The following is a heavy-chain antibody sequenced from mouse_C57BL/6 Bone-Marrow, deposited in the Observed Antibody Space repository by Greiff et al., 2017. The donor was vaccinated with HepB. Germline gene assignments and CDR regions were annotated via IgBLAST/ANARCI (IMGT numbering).Heavy chain of an antibody. CDR1: GYSITSGYY. CDR3: ARAFYYYGSSYVENAMDY. Sequence: VQLKQSGPGLVKPSQSLSLTCSVTGYSITSGYYWNWIRQFPGNKLEWMGYISYDGSNNYNPSLKNRISITRDTSKNQFFLKLNSVTTEDTATYYCARAFYYYGSSYVENAMDYWGQGTSVTVSS. CDR2: ISYDGSN. D-gene: IGHD1-1*01. V-gene: IGHV3-6*01. J-gene: IGHJ4*01.